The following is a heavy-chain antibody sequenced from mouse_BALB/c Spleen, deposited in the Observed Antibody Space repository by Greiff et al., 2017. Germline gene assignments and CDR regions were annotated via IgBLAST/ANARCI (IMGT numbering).Heavy chain of an antibody. Sequence: EVKLMESGGGLVQPGGSRKLSCAASGFTFSSFGMHWVRQAPEKGLEWVAYISSGSSTIYYADTVKGRFTISRDNPKNTLFLQMTSLRSEDTAMYYCARSGYYGSRYFDYWGQGTTLTVSS. D-gene: IGHD1-1*01. CDR2: ISSGSSTI. CDR3: ARSGYYGSRYFDY. V-gene: IGHV5-17*02. J-gene: IGHJ2*01. CDR1: GFTFSSFG.